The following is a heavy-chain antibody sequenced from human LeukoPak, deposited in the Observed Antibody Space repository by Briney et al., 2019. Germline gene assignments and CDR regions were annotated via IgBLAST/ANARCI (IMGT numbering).Heavy chain of an antibody. CDR3: ATNGWYLLPGVY. CDR1: GDSISSTNYY. V-gene: IGHV4-39*01. D-gene: IGHD6-19*01. Sequence: PSETLSLTCTVSGDSISSTNYYWGWIRQPPGKGLEWIGSIYYSGSTYYNPSLESRVTISVDTSKNQFSLKLSSVTAADTAVYYCATNGWYLLPGVYWGQGTLVTVSS. CDR2: IYYSGST. J-gene: IGHJ4*02.